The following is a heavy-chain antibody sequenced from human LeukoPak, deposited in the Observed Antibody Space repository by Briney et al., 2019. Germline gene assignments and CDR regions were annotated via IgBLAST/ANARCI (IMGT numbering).Heavy chain of an antibody. V-gene: IGHV3-30*02. J-gene: IGHJ4*02. CDR1: GFTFSSYG. D-gene: IGHD4-17*01. CDR2: IRYDGSNK. Sequence: GGSLRLSCAASGFTFSSYGMHWVRQAPGRGLEWVAFIRYDGSNKYYADSVKGRFTISRDNSKNTLYLQMNSLRAEDTAVYYCASLYYGDYDYWGQGTLVTVSS. CDR3: ASLYYGDYDY.